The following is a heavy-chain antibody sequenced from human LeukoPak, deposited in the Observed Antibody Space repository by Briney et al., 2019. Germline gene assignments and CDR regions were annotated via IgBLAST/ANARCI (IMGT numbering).Heavy chain of an antibody. CDR2: INPSGGST. V-gene: IGHV1-46*01. CDR3: ARGVNTYLWFGGDYMDV. J-gene: IGHJ6*03. CDR1: GYTFTNYY. Sequence: VASVKVSCKASGYTFTNYYIHWVRQAPGQGLEWMGVINPSGGSTSYAQMFQGRVTMTRDRSTNTLYMELSSLRSEDTAVYYCARGVNTYLWFGGDYMDVWGKGSTVTVSS. D-gene: IGHD3-16*01.